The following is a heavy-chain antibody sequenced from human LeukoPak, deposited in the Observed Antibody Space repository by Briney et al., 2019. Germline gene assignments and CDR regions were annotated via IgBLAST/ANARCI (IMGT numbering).Heavy chain of an antibody. CDR1: TFSSYG. V-gene: IGHV4-39*07. CDR2: IYYSGST. Sequence: TFSSYGMSWVRQAPGKGLEWIGSIYYSGSTYYNPSLKSRVTISVDTSKNQFSLKLSSVTAADTAVYYCARDPNWAPDYWGQGTLVTVSS. J-gene: IGHJ4*02. D-gene: IGHD7-27*01. CDR3: ARDPNWAPDY.